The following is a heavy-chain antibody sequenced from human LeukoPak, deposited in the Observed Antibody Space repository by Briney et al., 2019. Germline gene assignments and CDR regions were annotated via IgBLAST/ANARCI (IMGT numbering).Heavy chain of an antibody. CDR1: GGTFSSYA. Sequence: EASVKVSCKASGGTFSSYAISWVRQAPGQGLEWMGGIIPIFGTANYAQKFQGRVTITADKSTSTAYMELSSLRSEDTAVYNRARVSKAVVVTAIHGPFDYWGQGTLVTVSS. CDR2: IIPIFGTA. CDR3: ARVSKAVVVTAIHGPFDY. V-gene: IGHV1-69*06. D-gene: IGHD2-21*02. J-gene: IGHJ4*02.